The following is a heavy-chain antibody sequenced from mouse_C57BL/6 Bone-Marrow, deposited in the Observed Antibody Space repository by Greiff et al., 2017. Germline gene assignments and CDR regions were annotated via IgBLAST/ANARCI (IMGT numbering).Heavy chain of an antibody. D-gene: IGHD2-3*01. Sequence: QVQLQQSGAELVRPGTSVKVSCKASGYSFTNYLIEWVKQRPGQGLEWIGVINPGSGGTNYNEKFKGKATLTADKSSSTAYMQLSSLTSEDSAVYFCARSRDLYHERAYWGQGTLVTVSA. V-gene: IGHV1-54*01. CDR2: INPGSGGT. J-gene: IGHJ3*01. CDR1: GYSFTNYL. CDR3: ARSRDLYHERAY.